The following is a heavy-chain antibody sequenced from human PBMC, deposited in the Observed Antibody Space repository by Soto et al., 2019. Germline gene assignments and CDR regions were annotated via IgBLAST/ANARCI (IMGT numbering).Heavy chain of an antibody. J-gene: IGHJ3*02. CDR3: ARALILTGYYIHDAFDI. Sequence: QVQLQESGPGLVKPSETLSLTCTVSGGSISSYYWSWIRQPPGKGLEWIGYIYYSGSTNYNPSLKSLVTISVDTSKNQFSLQLSSVTAADTAVYYCARALILTGYYIHDAFDIWGQGTMVTVSS. CDR1: GGSISSYY. D-gene: IGHD3-9*01. CDR2: IYYSGST. V-gene: IGHV4-59*01.